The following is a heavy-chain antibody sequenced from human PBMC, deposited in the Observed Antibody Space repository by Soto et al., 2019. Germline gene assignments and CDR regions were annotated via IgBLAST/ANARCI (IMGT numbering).Heavy chain of an antibody. V-gene: IGHV4-34*01. J-gene: IGHJ6*03. CDR3: ARNLRRSSSSRYYYYMEV. CDR2: INHSGST. Sequence: PSETLSLTCXVXGGSFSGYYWSWIRQPPGKGLEWIGEINHSGSTNYNPSLKSRVTISVDTSKNQFSLKLSSVTAADTAVYYCARNLRRSSSSRYYYYMEVWGKGTTVTVSS. CDR1: GGSFSGYY. D-gene: IGHD6-13*01.